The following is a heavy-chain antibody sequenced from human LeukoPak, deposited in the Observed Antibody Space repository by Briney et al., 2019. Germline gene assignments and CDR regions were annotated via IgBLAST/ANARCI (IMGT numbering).Heavy chain of an antibody. V-gene: IGHV5-51*01. CDR1: GYSFTSYW. D-gene: IGHD3-22*01. J-gene: IGHJ4*02. Sequence: GESLKISCKGSGYSFTSYWIGWVRQLPGKGLEWMGFIYPGDSDTRYSPSFQGQVTISADKSIITAYLQWSSLKASDTAMYYCARPTGLGNYDSSGYYYFDYWGQGTLVTVSS. CDR3: ARPTGLGNYDSSGYYYFDY. CDR2: IYPGDSDT.